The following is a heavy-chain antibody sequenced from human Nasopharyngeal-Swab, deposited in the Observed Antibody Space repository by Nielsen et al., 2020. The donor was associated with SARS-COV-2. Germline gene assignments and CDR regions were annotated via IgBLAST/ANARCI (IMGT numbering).Heavy chain of an antibody. Sequence: WLRQAPGRGLEWIGWINSYTGDTKYAESFQGRVTMTRDTYVNTAYMELRSLRSDDTAVYYCAAVGGRGLFDPWGQGTLVTVSS. CDR3: AAVGGRGLFDP. D-gene: IGHD1-26*01. J-gene: IGHJ5*02. V-gene: IGHV1-2*02. CDR2: INSYTGDT.